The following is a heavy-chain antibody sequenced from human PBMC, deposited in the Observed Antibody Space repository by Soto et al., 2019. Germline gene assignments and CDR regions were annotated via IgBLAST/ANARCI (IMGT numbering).Heavy chain of an antibody. CDR3: AXVPSDPYDSRGHDAFDI. V-gene: IGHV1-8*01. D-gene: IGHD3-22*01. Sequence: ASVKVSCKASGYTFTSYDINWVRQATGQGLEWMGWMNPNSGNTGYAQKFQGRVTMTRNTSISTAYMELSSLRSEDTAVYYCAXVPSDPYDSRGHDAFDIWGQGTMVTVSS. J-gene: IGHJ3*02. CDR2: MNPNSGNT. CDR1: GYTFTSYD.